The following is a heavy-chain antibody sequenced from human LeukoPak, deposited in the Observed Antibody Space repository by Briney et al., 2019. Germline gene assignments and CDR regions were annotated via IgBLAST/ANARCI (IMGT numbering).Heavy chain of an antibody. J-gene: IGHJ4*02. D-gene: IGHD3-3*01. CDR1: GGSISSRNYY. Sequence: SETLSLTCTVSGGSISSRNYYWGWIRQPPGKGLEWIGSIYYSGSTSYNPSPKSRVTISVDTSKNQFSLKLRSVTAADTAVYYCARHVVNDFWSGFVSWGQGTLVTVSS. CDR3: ARHVVNDFWSGFVS. V-gene: IGHV4-39*01. CDR2: IYYSGST.